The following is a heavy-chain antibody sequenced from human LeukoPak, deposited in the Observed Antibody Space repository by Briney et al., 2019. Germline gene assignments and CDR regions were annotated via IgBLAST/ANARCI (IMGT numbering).Heavy chain of an antibody. CDR2: ISGSGGST. J-gene: IGHJ4*02. CDR1: GFTFSSYA. V-gene: IGHV3-23*01. CDR3: AKDQATNYDILTGYDPRRSFDY. Sequence: GGSLRLSCAASGFTFSSYAMSWVRQAPGKGLEWVSAISGSGGSTYYADSVKGRFTISRDNSKNTLYLQMNSLRAEDTAVYYCAKDQATNYDILTGYDPRRSFDYWGQGTLVTVSS. D-gene: IGHD3-9*01.